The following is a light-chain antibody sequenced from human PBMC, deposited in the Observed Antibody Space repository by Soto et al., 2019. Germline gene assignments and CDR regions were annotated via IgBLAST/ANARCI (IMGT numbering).Light chain of an antibody. CDR3: SSYTSSNTYV. V-gene: IGLV2-14*03. CDR1: SVDVGGFEY. J-gene: IGLJ1*01. Sequence: ALTQPASVSGSPGQSIAISCTGTSVDVGGFEYVSWYQQHPGKVPKLMIYDVNNRPSGVSNRFSGSKSGNTASLTISGLQAEDEADYFCSSYTSSNTYVFGTGTKVTVL. CDR2: DVN.